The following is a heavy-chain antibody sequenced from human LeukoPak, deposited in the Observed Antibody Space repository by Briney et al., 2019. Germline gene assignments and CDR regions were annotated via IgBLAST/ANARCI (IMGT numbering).Heavy chain of an antibody. D-gene: IGHD3-3*01. Sequence: GRSLRLSCAASGFTFSSYWMSWVRQAPGKGLEWVANIKQDGSEKYYVDSVKGRFTISRDNAKNSLYLQMNSLRAEDTAVYYCARPYYDFWSGYYRVGYYFDYWGQGTLVTVSS. CDR2: IKQDGSEK. CDR3: ARPYYDFWSGYYRVGYYFDY. CDR1: GFTFSSYW. V-gene: IGHV3-7*01. J-gene: IGHJ4*02.